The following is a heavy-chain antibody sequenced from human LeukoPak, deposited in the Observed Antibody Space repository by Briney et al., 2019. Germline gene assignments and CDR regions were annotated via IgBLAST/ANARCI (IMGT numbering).Heavy chain of an antibody. CDR2: IWYDGSNK. J-gene: IGHJ4*02. CDR1: GFAFSSYG. V-gene: IGHV3-33*01. CDR3: ARVPPGDYRDY. Sequence: GGSPRVSCAASGFAFSSYGMHWVRQAPGKGLEWVAVIWYDGSNKYYADSVKGRFTISRDNSKNTLYLQMNSLRAEDTAVYYCARVPPGDYRDYWGQGTLVTVSS. D-gene: IGHD4-17*01.